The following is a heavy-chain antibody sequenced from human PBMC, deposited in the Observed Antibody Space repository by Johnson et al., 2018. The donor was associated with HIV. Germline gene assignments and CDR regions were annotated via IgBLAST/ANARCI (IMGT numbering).Heavy chain of an antibody. D-gene: IGHD1-26*01. CDR3: ARDLGGSYSGLDAFDI. CDR1: GFTFDDYA. Sequence: VQLVESGGGLVQPGRSLRLSCAASGFTFDDYAMHWVRQAPGKGLEWVSGISWNSGSIGYADSVKGRFTIPRDNAKNSLYLQMNSLRAEDTAVYYCARDLGGSYSGLDAFDIWGQGTMVTVSS. CDR2: ISWNSGSI. V-gene: IGHV3-9*01. J-gene: IGHJ3*02.